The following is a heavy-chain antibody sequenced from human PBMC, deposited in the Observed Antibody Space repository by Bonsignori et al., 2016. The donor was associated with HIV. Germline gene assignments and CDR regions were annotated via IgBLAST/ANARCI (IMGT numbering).Heavy chain of an antibody. CDR3: AREPYTWLDP. J-gene: IGHJ5*02. CDR1: GDSMKSGTYF. V-gene: IGHV4-39*07. CDR2: LSMVGPT. Sequence: QLQLQESGPGLVKPSETLSLTCTVSGDSMKSGTYFWAWIRQPPGKGNVEWIGRCLSMVGPTYYSPSPPRVESPSSMDTSTEPRSPSNLTSVTAADTAIYYCAREPYTWLDPWGQGTLVTRLL.